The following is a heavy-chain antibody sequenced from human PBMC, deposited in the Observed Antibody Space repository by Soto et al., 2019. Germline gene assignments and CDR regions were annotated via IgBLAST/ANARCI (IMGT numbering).Heavy chain of an antibody. J-gene: IGHJ4*02. CDR1: GYTFTSYH. CDR3: ARDCPAPRE. Sequence: QVQLVQSGAEVKKPGASVKVSCKASGYTFTSYHITWVRQAPGQGLEWMGWISAYNGNTNYAQKLQGRVTMTTDTTSRTAYMELRTLRSADAAVLYCARDCPAPREWGQGTLVTVSS. CDR2: ISAYNGNT. V-gene: IGHV1-18*01.